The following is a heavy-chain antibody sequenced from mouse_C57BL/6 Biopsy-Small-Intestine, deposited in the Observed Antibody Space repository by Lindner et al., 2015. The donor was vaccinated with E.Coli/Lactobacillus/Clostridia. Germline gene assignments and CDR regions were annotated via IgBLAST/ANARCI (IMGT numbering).Heavy chain of an antibody. J-gene: IGHJ1*03. Sequence: VQLQESGAELVRPGASVKLSCTASGFNIKDDHMHWVKQRPEQGLEWIGWIDPENGDTEYASKFQGKATITADTSSNTAYLQLSSLTSEDTAVYYCTTGGTGDWYFDVWGTGTTVTVSS. V-gene: IGHV14-4*01. CDR2: IDPENGDT. CDR1: GFNIKDDH. CDR3: TTGGTGDWYFDV. D-gene: IGHD3-3*01.